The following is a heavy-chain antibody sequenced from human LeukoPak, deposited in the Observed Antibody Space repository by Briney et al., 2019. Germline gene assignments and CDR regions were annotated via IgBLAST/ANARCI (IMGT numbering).Heavy chain of an antibody. Sequence: GGSLRLSCAASGFTFSTYAMTWVRQAPGKGLEWVSSITGTGDGTSAADSVKGRFTISRDSSKHTLYLQMNSLRVEDTAVYYCAKAGHVMGGALDSWGQGTLVTVSS. CDR3: AKAGHVMGGALDS. J-gene: IGHJ4*02. D-gene: IGHD3-16*01. CDR2: ITGTGDGT. CDR1: GFTFSTYA. V-gene: IGHV3-23*01.